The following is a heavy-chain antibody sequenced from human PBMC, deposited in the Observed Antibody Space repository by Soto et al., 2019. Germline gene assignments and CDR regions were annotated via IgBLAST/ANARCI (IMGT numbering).Heavy chain of an antibody. CDR1: GYTFTSHY. D-gene: IGHD6-13*01. CDR3: ATLPVSGAAAGTNDY. CDR2: INPSSGST. J-gene: IGHJ4*02. V-gene: IGHV1-46*01. Sequence: GASVKVSCKASGYTFTSHYMHWVRQAPGQGLEWMGIINPSSGSTSYAQKFQGRVTMTRDTSTSTVYMELSSLRSEDTAVYYCATLPVSGAAAGTNDYWGQGTLVTVSS.